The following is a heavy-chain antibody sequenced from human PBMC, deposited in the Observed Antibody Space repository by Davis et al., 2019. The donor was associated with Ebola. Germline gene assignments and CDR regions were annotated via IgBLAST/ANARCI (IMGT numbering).Heavy chain of an antibody. CDR3: ARGRQQWAYFDY. CDR2: THHSGKT. J-gene: IGHJ4*02. D-gene: IGHD5-18*01. CDR1: GESFSGYF. Sequence: MPSETLSLTCGVSGESFSGYFWTWIRQSPGTGLEWIGDTHHSGKTNYSPSLESRVTLSVDTSRNQVSLKMKSVTAADTAVYYCARGRQQWAYFDYWGQGALVTVSS. V-gene: IGHV4-34*01.